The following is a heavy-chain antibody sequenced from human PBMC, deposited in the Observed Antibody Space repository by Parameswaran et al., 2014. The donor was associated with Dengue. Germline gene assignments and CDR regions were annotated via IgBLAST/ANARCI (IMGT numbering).Heavy chain of an antibody. J-gene: IGHJ3*02. CDR3: ARVILKAAAYAFDI. Sequence: WVRQAPGQGLEWMGWISAYNGNTNYAQKLQGRVTMTTDTSTSTAYMELRSLRSDDTAVYYCARVILKAAAYAFDIWGQGTMVTVSS. CDR2: ISAYNGNT. V-gene: IGHV1-18*01. D-gene: IGHD6-13*01.